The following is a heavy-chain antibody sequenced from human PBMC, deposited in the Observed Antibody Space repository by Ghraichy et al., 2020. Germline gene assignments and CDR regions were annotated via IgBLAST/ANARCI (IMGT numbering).Heavy chain of an antibody. CDR1: GGSVSSGSYY. V-gene: IGHV4-61*01. CDR2: IYYSGST. D-gene: IGHD2-21*02. J-gene: IGHJ3*02. Sequence: SETLSLTCTVSGGSVSSGSYYWNWIRQPPGKGLEWIGYIYYSGSTNYNPSLKSRVTISVDTSKNQFSLNLSSVTAADTAVYYCARDTEFGDDSWAFDIWGQGTMVTVSS. CDR3: ARDTEFGDDSWAFDI.